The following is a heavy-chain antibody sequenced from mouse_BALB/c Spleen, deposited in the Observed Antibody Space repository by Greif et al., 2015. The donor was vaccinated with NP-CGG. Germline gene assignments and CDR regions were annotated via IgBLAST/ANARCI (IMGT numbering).Heavy chain of an antibody. V-gene: IGHV5-4*02. J-gene: IGHJ2*01. CDR1: GFTFSDYY. CDR2: TSDGGSYT. Sequence: EVKLVESGGGLVKPGGSLKLSCAASGFTFSDYYMYWVRQTPEKRLEWVATTSDGGSYTYYPDSVKGRFTISRDNAKNNLYLQMSSLKSEDTAMYYCARGGVTGTGFDYWGQGTTLTVSS. D-gene: IGHD4-1*01. CDR3: ARGGVTGTGFDY.